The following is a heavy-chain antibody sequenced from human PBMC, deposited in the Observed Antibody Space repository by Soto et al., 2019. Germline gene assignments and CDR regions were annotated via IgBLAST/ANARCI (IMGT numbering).Heavy chain of an antibody. CDR2: IYYSGST. V-gene: IGHV4-61*01. CDR3: ARGRGYSRYSSGYYFDY. D-gene: IGHD3-22*01. J-gene: IGHJ4*02. CDR1: GGSVSSGSYY. Sequence: PSETLSLTCTVSGGSVSSGSYYWSWIRQPPGKGLEWIGYIYYSGSTNYNPSLKSRVTISVDTSKNQFSLKLSSVTAADPAVYYCARGRGYSRYSSGYYFDYWGQGILVTVSS.